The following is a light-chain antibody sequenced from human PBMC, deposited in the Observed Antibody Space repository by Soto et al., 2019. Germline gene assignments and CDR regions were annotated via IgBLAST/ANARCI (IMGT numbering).Light chain of an antibody. CDR2: EDN. CDR3: LSYDSSNQV. J-gene: IGLJ2*01. Sequence: NFMLTQPHSVSASPGKTVTISCTRSSGNIASNFVQWFQQRPGSSPTTVIYEDNQRPSGVPDRFSGSIDSSSNSASLTISGLKTEDEADYYCLSYDSSNQVFGAGTKVTVL. V-gene: IGLV6-57*01. CDR1: SGNIASNF.